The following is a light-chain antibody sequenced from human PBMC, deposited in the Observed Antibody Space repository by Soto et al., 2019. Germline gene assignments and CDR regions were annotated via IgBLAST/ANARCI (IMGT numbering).Light chain of an antibody. CDR2: DAY. CDR3: QQRHMWPIT. CDR1: QSFRGL. V-gene: IGKV3-11*01. Sequence: EVVLTQSPVTLSLSPGERATLSCRASQSFRGLLAWYQQKPGQAPRLLLYDAYNSATGIPPRCSGSGSGTDFTPTIISLEPEDSAVYYFQQRHMWPITFGQGTRLEIK. J-gene: IGKJ5*01.